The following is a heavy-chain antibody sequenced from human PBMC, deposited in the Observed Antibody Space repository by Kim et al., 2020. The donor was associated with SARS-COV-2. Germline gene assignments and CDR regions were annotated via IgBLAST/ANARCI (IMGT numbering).Heavy chain of an antibody. V-gene: IGHV4-39*01. CDR1: GGSISSSSYY. CDR2: IYYSGST. J-gene: IGHJ4*02. Sequence: SETLSLTCTVSGGSISSSSYYWGWIRQPPGKGLGWIGSIYYSGSTYYNPSLKSRVTISVDTSKNQFSLKLSSVTAADTAVYYCARTPTSLWFGSFDYWVQGTLVTVSS. CDR3: ARTPTSLWFGSFDY. D-gene: IGHD3-10*01.